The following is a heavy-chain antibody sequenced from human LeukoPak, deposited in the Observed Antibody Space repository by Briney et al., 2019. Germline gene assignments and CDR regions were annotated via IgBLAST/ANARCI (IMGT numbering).Heavy chain of an antibody. CDR3: ARVYTGGWYSRRRSSHAFDI. CDR1: GFTFTGYY. Sequence: TGGSLRLSCSASGFTFTGYYMSWIRQAPGKGLEWVSYISPSGTVIYYGDSVKGRFTISRDNAKKSLYLQMNSLRAEDTAVYYCARVYTGGWYSRRRSSHAFDIWGQGTMVTVSS. D-gene: IGHD6-19*01. J-gene: IGHJ3*02. CDR2: ISPSGTVI. V-gene: IGHV3-11*04.